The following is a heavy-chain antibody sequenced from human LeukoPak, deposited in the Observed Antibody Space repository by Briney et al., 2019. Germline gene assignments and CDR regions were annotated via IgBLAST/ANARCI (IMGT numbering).Heavy chain of an antibody. CDR1: GFTFSNFG. Sequence: PGGSLRLSCAASGFTFSNFGTHWVRQAPGKGLEWVAVISHDGINKYYADSVKDRLHISRDNSKNTLYLQMYSLRPEDTAVYYCAKCPSTVRGNGMDVWGQGTTVTVSS. J-gene: IGHJ6*02. V-gene: IGHV3-30*18. D-gene: IGHD3-10*01. CDR3: AKCPSTVRGNGMDV. CDR2: ISHDGINK.